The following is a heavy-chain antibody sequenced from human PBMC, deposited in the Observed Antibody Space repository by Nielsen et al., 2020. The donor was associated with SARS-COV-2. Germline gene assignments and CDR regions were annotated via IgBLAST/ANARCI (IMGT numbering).Heavy chain of an antibody. V-gene: IGHV1-24*01. CDR2: FDPDDGET. CDR1: GYTLSKLV. Sequence: ASVKVFCKVSGYTLSKLVTHWVRQAPGKGLEWMGGFDPDDGETIHAQKLRGRVTMTEDTSTDTAYMELSSLRSEDTAVYYCAKGGDCSGATCYMAAFGLWGQGTVVTVSS. D-gene: IGHD2-2*02. CDR3: AKGGDCSGATCYMAAFGL. J-gene: IGHJ3*01.